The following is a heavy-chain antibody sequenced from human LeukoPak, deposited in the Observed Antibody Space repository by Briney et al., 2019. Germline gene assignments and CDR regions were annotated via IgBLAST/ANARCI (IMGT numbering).Heavy chain of an antibody. Sequence: QSGGSLRLSCAASGFTFSSYGMHWVRQAPGKGLEWVAVISYDGSNKYYADSVKGRFTISRDNSKNTLYLQMNSLRAEDTAVYYCAKDYSVGATRVSNYWGQGTLVTVSS. CDR3: AKDYSVGATRVSNY. CDR1: GFTFSSYG. CDR2: ISYDGSNK. D-gene: IGHD1-26*01. V-gene: IGHV3-30*18. J-gene: IGHJ4*02.